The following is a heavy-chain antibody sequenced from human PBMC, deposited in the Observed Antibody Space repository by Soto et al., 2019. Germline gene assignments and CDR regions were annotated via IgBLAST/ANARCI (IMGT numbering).Heavy chain of an antibody. CDR3: ARAIGPYYYDSSGPGRDAFDI. J-gene: IGHJ3*02. D-gene: IGHD3-22*01. CDR2: ISGSGGST. V-gene: IGHV3-23*01. Sequence: AWGSLRLSCAASEFTFSSYAMSWVRQAPGKGLEWVSAISGSGGSTYYADSVKGRFTISRDNSKNTLYLQMNSLRAEDTAVYYCARAIGPYYYDSSGPGRDAFDIWGQGTMVTLSS. CDR1: EFTFSSYA.